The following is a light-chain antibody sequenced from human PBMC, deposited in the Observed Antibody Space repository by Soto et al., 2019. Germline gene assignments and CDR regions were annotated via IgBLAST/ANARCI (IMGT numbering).Light chain of an antibody. CDR2: LGS. CDR3: MQALQTPFT. V-gene: IGKV2-28*01. Sequence: DIVMTQSPLSLPVTPGEPASISCRSSQSLLHSNGYNYLDWYLQKSGQSPQLLIYLGSNRDSGVPDRFSGSGSGTEFTLKISRVEAEDVGVYYCMQALQTPFTFGPGTKVDIK. J-gene: IGKJ3*01. CDR1: QSLLHSNGYNY.